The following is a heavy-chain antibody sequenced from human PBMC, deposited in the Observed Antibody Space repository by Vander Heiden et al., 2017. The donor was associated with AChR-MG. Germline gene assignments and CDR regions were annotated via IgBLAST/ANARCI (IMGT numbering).Heavy chain of an antibody. CDR3: ARDVAVAGTAYYFDY. CDR1: GYTFSAYY. D-gene: IGHD6-19*01. V-gene: IGHV1-2*02. CDR2: INPSSGGT. J-gene: IGHJ4*02. Sequence: QVQLVQSGAEVKKPGASVKVSCKASGYTFSAYYLHWVRQAPGQGLEWMGWINPSSGGTNSAQKFQGRVTMTRDTSITTAYMEVSRLKSDDTAIYYCARDVAVAGTAYYFDYWGQGTLVTVSS.